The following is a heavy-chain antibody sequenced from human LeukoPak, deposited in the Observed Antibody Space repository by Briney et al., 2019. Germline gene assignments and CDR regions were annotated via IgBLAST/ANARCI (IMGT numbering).Heavy chain of an antibody. CDR2: IRYDGSNK. V-gene: IGHV3-30*02. D-gene: IGHD2-2*01. J-gene: IGHJ6*03. CDR1: GFTFSSFG. Sequence: GGSLRLSCGASGFTFSSFGMHWVRQAPGKGLEWVAFIRYDGSNKYYADSVKGRFTISRDNSKNTLYLQMNSLRTEDTAVYYCAKDMNGYCSSSSCGYYYMDVWGKGTTVTVSS. CDR3: AKDMNGYCSSSSCGYYYMDV.